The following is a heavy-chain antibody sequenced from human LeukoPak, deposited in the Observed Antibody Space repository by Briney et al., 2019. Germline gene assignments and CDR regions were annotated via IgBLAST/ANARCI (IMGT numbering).Heavy chain of an antibody. CDR1: GGSISSYY. V-gene: IGHV4-59*01. CDR3: ARDNAAMDAFDX. CDR2: IYYSGST. D-gene: IGHD5-18*01. J-gene: IGHJ3*01. Sequence: PSETLSLTCTVSGGSISSYYWSWVRQPPGKGLEWIGYIYYSGSTNYNPSLKSRVTISVDTSKNQFSLKLSSVTAADTAVYYCARDNAAMDAFDXWGXXXXVT.